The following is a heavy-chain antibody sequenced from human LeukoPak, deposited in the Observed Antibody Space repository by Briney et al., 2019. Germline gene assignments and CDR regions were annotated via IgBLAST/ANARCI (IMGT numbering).Heavy chain of an antibody. Sequence: PGGSLRLSCAASGFTFSSYWMSWVRQAPGKGLEWVANIKQDGSEKYYVDSVKGRFTISRDNAKNSLYLQMNSLRAEDTAVYYCARVSRSYSSPDDYWGRGTLVTVSS. CDR1: GFTFSSYW. D-gene: IGHD6-13*01. CDR2: IKQDGSEK. CDR3: ARVSRSYSSPDDY. V-gene: IGHV3-7*01. J-gene: IGHJ4*02.